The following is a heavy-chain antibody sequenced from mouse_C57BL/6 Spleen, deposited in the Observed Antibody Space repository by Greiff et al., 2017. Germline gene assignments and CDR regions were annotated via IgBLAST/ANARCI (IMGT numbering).Heavy chain of an antibody. V-gene: IGHV5-4*01. Sequence: EVQLQESGGGLVKPGGSLKLSCAASGFTFSSYAMSWVRQTPEKRLEWVATISDGGSYTYYPDNVKGRFTISRDNAKNNLYLQMSHLKSEDTAMYYCARDITTVVGGDYWGQGTTLTVSS. CDR2: ISDGGSYT. CDR1: GFTFSSYA. D-gene: IGHD1-1*01. J-gene: IGHJ2*01. CDR3: ARDITTVVGGDY.